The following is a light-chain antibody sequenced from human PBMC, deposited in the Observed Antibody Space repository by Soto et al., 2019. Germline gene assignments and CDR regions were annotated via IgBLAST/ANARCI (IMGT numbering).Light chain of an antibody. J-gene: IGKJ1*01. V-gene: IGKV1-5*03. CDR2: KAS. Sequence: EIQMTQSPSTLSASIGDRVTITCRASQTISDWLAWHQQKPGKAPKLLIYKASSLESGVPSRFSGSGSGTEFTLTISSLQPDDFATYYCLQYETYWTFGQGTKVDNK. CDR1: QTISDW. CDR3: LQYETYWT.